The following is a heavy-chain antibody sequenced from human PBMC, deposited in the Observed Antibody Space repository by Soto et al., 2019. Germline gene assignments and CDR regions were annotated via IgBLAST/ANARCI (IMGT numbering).Heavy chain of an antibody. V-gene: IGHV1-69*13. D-gene: IGHD2-15*01. CDR3: ALSPGYCSGGSCYLATNLDY. Sequence: SVKVSCKASGGTFSSYAISWVRQAPGQGLEWMGGIIPIFGTANYAQKFQGRVTITADESTSTAYMGLSSLRSEDTAVYYCALSPGYCSGGSCYLATNLDYWGQGTLVTVSS. CDR1: GGTFSSYA. CDR2: IIPIFGTA. J-gene: IGHJ4*02.